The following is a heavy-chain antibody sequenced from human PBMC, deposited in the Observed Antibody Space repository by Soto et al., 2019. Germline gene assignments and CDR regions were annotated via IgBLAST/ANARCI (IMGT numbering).Heavy chain of an antibody. D-gene: IGHD3-16*01. CDR2: ISGSSGNA. CDR3: AREMAGLGGEYDY. J-gene: IGHJ4*02. V-gene: IGHV1-18*01. Sequence: QVQLVQSGAEVKNPGASVKVSCKTSGYTFTKYGVGWVRQAPGQGLEWMGWISGSSGNANYAEKVQGRITLTTDTSTSTAYIELRSLRSDDTAVYYCAREMAGLGGEYDYWGQGNLVNVSS. CDR1: GYTFTKYG.